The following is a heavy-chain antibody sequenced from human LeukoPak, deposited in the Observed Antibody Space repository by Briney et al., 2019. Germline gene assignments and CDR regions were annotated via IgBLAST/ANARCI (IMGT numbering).Heavy chain of an antibody. Sequence: GRSLRLSCAASGFTFSSYGMHWVRQAPGKGLEWVAVISYDGSNKYYADSVKGRFTISRDNSKNTLYLQMNSLRAEDTAVYYCAKITMVRGDLFDYWGQEPWSPSPQ. D-gene: IGHD3-10*01. CDR1: GFTFSSYG. V-gene: IGHV3-30*18. J-gene: IGHJ4*01. CDR3: AKITMVRGDLFDY. CDR2: ISYDGSNK.